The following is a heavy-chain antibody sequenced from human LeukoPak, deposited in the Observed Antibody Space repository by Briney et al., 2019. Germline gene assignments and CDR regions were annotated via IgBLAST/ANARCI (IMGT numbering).Heavy chain of an antibody. D-gene: IGHD4-11*01. CDR2: IYHSGST. V-gene: IGHV4-38-2*01. Sequence: PSETLSLTCAVSGYSISSGYYWAWIRQPPGKGLEWIGNIYHSGSTYYNPSLKSRVTISVDTSKNQFSLKLSSVTAADTAVYYCARRYSNSYFDYWGQGTRVTVSS. J-gene: IGHJ4*02. CDR1: GYSISSGYY. CDR3: ARRYSNSYFDY.